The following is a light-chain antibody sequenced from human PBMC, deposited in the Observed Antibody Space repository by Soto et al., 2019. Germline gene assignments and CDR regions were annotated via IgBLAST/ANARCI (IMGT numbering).Light chain of an antibody. Sequence: AIQMTQSPSSLSASVGDRVTITCRASQDIRNHLAWYQQKPGTAPKVLISAASRLQTGVPSRFSGSGSGTDFTLTISSLQPEDFATYYCLQDFNFPFTFGQGTKLEVK. CDR1: QDIRNH. CDR2: AAS. CDR3: LQDFNFPFT. J-gene: IGKJ2*01. V-gene: IGKV1-6*01.